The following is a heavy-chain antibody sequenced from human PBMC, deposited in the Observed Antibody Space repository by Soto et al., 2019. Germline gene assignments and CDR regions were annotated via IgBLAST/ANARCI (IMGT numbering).Heavy chain of an antibody. Sequence: QVQLQESGPGLVKPSETLSLTCTVSGGSVSSGSYYWSWIRQPPGKGLEWIGYIYYSGGTNYNPSLKSRVTISVDTSKNQFSLKLSSVTAADTAVYYCAGYCSGGSCYPAFEYFQHWGQGTLVTVSS. J-gene: IGHJ1*01. CDR3: AGYCSGGSCYPAFEYFQH. CDR1: GGSVSSGSYY. CDR2: IYYSGGT. D-gene: IGHD2-15*01. V-gene: IGHV4-61*01.